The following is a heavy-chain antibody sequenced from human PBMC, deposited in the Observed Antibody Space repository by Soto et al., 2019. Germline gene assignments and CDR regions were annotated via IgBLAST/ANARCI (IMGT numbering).Heavy chain of an antibody. D-gene: IGHD1-26*01. CDR1: GGSISSSNW. Sequence: SETLSLTCAVSGGSISSSNWWSWVRQPPGKGLEWIGEVYPSGSTNYNPSLKSRVTISVDKSKNQFSLKLSSVTAADTAVYYCARDLPPSTSADYYYGMDVWGQGTTVTVSS. CDR3: ARDLPPSTSADYYYGMDV. V-gene: IGHV4-4*02. CDR2: VYPSGST. J-gene: IGHJ6*02.